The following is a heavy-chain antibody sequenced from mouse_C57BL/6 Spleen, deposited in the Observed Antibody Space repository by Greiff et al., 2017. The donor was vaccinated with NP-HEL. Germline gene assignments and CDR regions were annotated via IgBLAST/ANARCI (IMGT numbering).Heavy chain of an antibody. CDR1: GYTFTSYG. D-gene: IGHD4-1*02. CDR3: ARYVINWCFDY. J-gene: IGHJ2*01. Sequence: VQLQQSGAELARPGASVKLSCKASGYTFTSYGISWVKQRTGQGLEWIGEIYPRSGNTYYNEKFKGKATLTADKSSSTAYMELRRLTSEDSAVYFCARYVINWCFDYWGQGTTLTVSS. V-gene: IGHV1-81*01. CDR2: IYPRSGNT.